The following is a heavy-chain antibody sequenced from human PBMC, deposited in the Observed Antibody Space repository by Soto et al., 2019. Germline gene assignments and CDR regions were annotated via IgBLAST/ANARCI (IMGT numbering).Heavy chain of an antibody. J-gene: IGHJ3*02. D-gene: IGHD3-9*01. CDR2: ISSSGTTI. Sequence: GGSLRLSCAASGFTFSDYYMSWIRQAPGKGLEWVSYISSSGTTIYYADSVRGRFTISRDNAKNSLYVQMNSLRAEDTAVYYCASGSAGSLTGYLFAFDIWGQGTMVTVSS. CDR1: GFTFSDYY. CDR3: ASGSAGSLTGYLFAFDI. V-gene: IGHV3-11*01.